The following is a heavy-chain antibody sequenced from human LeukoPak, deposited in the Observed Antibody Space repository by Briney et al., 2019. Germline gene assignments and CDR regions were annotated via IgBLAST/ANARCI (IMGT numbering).Heavy chain of an antibody. CDR3: AREIRCSSWGYFDY. J-gene: IGHJ4*02. CDR1: GFTVSSSY. CDR2: IYSGGST. D-gene: IGHD6-13*01. V-gene: IGHV3-53*01. Sequence: GESLRLSCAASGFTVSSSYMSWVRQAPGKGLEWVSVIYSGGSTYYADSVKGRFTISRDNSKNTLYLQMNSLRAEDTAVYYCAREIRCSSWGYFDYWGQGTLVTVSS.